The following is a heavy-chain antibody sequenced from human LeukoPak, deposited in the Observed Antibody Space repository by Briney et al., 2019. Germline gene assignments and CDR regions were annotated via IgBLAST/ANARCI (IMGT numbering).Heavy chain of an antibody. Sequence: GGSLRLSCAASGFTFSSYAMSWVRQAPGKGLEWVSAIRYSGGTTYYADSVRGRFTISRDNSKNTLYLQMNSLRDEDTAVYYCAKDYDSSGYRYNDYWGQGTLVTVPS. D-gene: IGHD3-22*01. CDR2: IRYSGGTT. CDR1: GFTFSSYA. V-gene: IGHV3-23*01. CDR3: AKDYDSSGYRYNDY. J-gene: IGHJ4*02.